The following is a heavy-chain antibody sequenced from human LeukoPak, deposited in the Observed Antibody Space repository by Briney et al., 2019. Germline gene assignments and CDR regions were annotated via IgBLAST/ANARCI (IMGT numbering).Heavy chain of an antibody. J-gene: IGHJ4*02. V-gene: IGHV3-23*01. CDR3: AKEAEAISSSSSWYPYFDY. CDR2: ISGSGGST. CDR1: GFTFSSYA. Sequence: GGSLRLSCAASGFTFSSYAMSWVRQAPGKGLEWVSAISGSGGSTYYADSVRGRFTISRDNSKNTLYLQMNSLRAEDTAVYYCAKEAEAISSSSSWYPYFDYWGQGTLVTVSS. D-gene: IGHD6-13*01.